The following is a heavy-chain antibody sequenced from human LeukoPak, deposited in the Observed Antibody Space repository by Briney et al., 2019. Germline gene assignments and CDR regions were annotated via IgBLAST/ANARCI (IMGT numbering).Heavy chain of an antibody. V-gene: IGHV4-4*02. Sequence: SETLSLTCVVSGGSISSLNWWSWVRQPPGKGLEWIGEIYHSGNINSNPSLTSRVTMSVDTSKNQFSLKLSSVTAADTAVYYCARDERDLVVRGVIMDWGQGTLVTVSS. CDR2: IYHSGNI. J-gene: IGHJ4*02. CDR3: ARDERDLVVRGVIMD. CDR1: GGSISSLNW. D-gene: IGHD3-10*01.